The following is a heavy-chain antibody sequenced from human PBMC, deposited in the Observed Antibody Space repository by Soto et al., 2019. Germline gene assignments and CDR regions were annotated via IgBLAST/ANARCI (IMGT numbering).Heavy chain of an antibody. CDR3: ANVYRGYDYYLDY. Sequence: PGESLKISCKGSGNRFTNYWIAWVRQMPGKGLEWIGIIYPGDSDTRYSPSFQGQVTISADRSISTAYLQWSSLKASDTAMYYCANVYRGYDYYLDYWGQGTLVPVSS. D-gene: IGHD5-12*01. CDR2: IYPGDSDT. V-gene: IGHV5-51*01. J-gene: IGHJ4*02. CDR1: GNRFTNYW.